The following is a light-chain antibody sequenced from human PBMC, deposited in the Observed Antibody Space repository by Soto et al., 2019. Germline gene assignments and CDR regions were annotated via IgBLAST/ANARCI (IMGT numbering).Light chain of an antibody. CDR2: EGT. CDR3: CSHADSYNGV. Sequence: QSALTQPASVSGSPGQSITISCTGSSSDVGRYNLVSWYRHHPGKAPKLMIYEGTKRPSGVSNRFSGSKSGNTASLTISGLQAEDEADYFCCSHADSYNGVFGGGTKLTVL. J-gene: IGLJ3*02. V-gene: IGLV2-23*01. CDR1: SSDVGRYNL.